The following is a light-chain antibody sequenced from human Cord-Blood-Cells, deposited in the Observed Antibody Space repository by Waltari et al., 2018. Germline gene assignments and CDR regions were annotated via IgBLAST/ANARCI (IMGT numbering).Light chain of an antibody. CDR2: LGS. Sequence: DIVMTQSPLSLPVTPGEPASISCRSSQSLLHSNGYNYLDWYLQKPGQSPQLLIYLGSNRASGVPDRCSGSGSGTDFTLKISRGEAEDVGVYYCMQALQTPWTCGQGTKVEIK. J-gene: IGKJ1*01. CDR1: QSLLHSNGYNY. V-gene: IGKV2-28*01. CDR3: MQALQTPWT.